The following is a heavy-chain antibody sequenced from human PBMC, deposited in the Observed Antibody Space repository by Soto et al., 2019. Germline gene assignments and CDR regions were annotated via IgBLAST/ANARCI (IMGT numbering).Heavy chain of an antibody. D-gene: IGHD3-9*01. J-gene: IGHJ4*02. V-gene: IGHV4-59*01. CDR3: ATYSILTGYYGN. Sequence: SETLSLTCTGSGGSISSYYWSWIRQPPGKGLEWIGYIYYSGNTNYNPSLKSRVTISVDTSKNQFSLKLSSVTAADTAVYYCATYSILTGYYGNWGQGTLVTVSS. CDR2: IYYSGNT. CDR1: GGSISSYY.